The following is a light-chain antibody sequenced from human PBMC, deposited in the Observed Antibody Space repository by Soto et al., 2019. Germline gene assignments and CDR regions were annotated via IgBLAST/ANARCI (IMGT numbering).Light chain of an antibody. CDR3: CSYARTSNHYF. CDR2: EVR. J-gene: IGLJ1*01. CDR1: SSDLGGYEY. V-gene: IGLV2-14*01. Sequence: QSLLTQPASVSGSSGQSITLSCTGTSSDLGGYEYVSWYQQRPGKARKLMINEVRYRPSGASNRFSGSKSGNTTSLTISGLQAEDITVYYFCSYARTSNHYFFGSGTKVTVL.